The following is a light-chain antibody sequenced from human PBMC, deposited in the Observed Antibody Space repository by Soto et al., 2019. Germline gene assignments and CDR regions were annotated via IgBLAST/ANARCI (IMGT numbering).Light chain of an antibody. V-gene: IGLV1-44*01. Sequence: QPVLTQPPSACGTPGQRVTISCSGSSSNIGSNTVNWYQQLPGTAPKLLIYSSNQRPSGVPDRFSGSKSGTSASLAISGLQSEDEADYYCAAWDDSLNGPVFGTGTKLTVL. CDR2: SSN. CDR1: SSNIGSNT. J-gene: IGLJ1*01. CDR3: AAWDDSLNGPV.